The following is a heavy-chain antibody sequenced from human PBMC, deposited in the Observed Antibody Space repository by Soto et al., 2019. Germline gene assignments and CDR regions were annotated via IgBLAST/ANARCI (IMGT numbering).Heavy chain of an antibody. V-gene: IGHV1-18*01. Sequence: QVQLVQSGAEVRKPGASVKVSCKASGYTFSTSGMSWLRQAPGQGLEWMGWMSTYNGDTNDAPKFQDRVTMTSDTSTSTAYMELRSLRSDDTAVYYCARAGAAPYYYYGMDVRGQGTRVTVSS. CDR2: MSTYNGDT. J-gene: IGHJ6*02. CDR1: GYTFSTSG. D-gene: IGHD2-15*01. CDR3: ARAGAAPYYYYGMDV.